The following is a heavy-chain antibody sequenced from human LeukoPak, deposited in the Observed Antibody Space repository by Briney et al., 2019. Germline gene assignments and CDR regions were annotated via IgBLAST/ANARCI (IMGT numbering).Heavy chain of an antibody. V-gene: IGHV4-59*01. J-gene: IGHJ4*02. Sequence: SETLSLTCTVSGGSISTYFWSWIRQPPGKGLEWIGYIYYSGSTNYSPSLESRVTISVDTSKKQFSLKLSSVTAADTAVYYCARIQNGYFDYWGQGTLLTVSS. CDR1: GGSISTYF. CDR3: ARIQNGYFDY. CDR2: IYYSGST. D-gene: IGHD1-1*01.